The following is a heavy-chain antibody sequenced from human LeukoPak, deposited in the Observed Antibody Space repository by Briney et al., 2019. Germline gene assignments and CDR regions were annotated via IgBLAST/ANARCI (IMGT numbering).Heavy chain of an antibody. CDR2: ISGSGDST. CDR1: GFTFSSYA. J-gene: IGHJ6*02. V-gene: IGHV3-23*01. CDR3: AKSNDSPYYYYGMDV. Sequence: QSGGSLRLSCAASGFTFSSYAMSWVRQAPGKGLEWVSAISGSGDSTYYADSVKGRFTISRDNSKNTLYLQMNSLRAEDTAVYYCAKSNDSPYYYYGMDVWGQGTTVTVSS. D-gene: IGHD3-22*01.